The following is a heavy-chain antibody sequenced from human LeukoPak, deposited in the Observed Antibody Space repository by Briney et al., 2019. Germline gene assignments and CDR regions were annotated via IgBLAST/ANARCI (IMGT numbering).Heavy chain of an antibody. Sequence: PSETLSLTCTVSGGSISSYYWSWVRQPPGEGLEWIGYIYYSVSTNYNPSLKSRVTISVDTSKNQFSLKLSSVTAADTAVYYCARDGKRSSSWYDYWGQRTLVTVSS. CDR1: GGSISSYY. D-gene: IGHD6-13*01. CDR2: IYYSVST. CDR3: ARDGKRSSSWYDY. J-gene: IGHJ4*02. V-gene: IGHV4-59*01.